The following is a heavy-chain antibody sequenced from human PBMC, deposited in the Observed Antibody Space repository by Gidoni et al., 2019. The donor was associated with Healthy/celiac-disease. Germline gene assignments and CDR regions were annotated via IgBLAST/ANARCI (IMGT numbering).Heavy chain of an antibody. J-gene: IGHJ5*02. CDR3: AREEYYYDSSGYFFYWFDP. CDR1: GGSISSGDYY. Sequence: QVQLQESGPGLVKPSQTLSLTCTVSGGSISSGDYYWSWIRQPPGKGLEWIGYIYYRGSTYYNPSLKSRVTISVDTSKNQFSLKLSSVTAADTAVYYCAREEYYYDSSGYFFYWFDPWGQGTLVTVSS. V-gene: IGHV4-30-4*01. CDR2: IYYRGST. D-gene: IGHD3-22*01.